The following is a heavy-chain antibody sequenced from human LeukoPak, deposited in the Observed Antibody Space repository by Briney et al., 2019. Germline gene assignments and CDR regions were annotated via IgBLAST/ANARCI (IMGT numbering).Heavy chain of an antibody. CDR2: IYPGDSDT. CDR1: GYSFTSYW. V-gene: IGHV5-51*01. D-gene: IGHD1-26*01. CDR3: ARPTYSGSYWIRDAFDI. Sequence: GKSLKISCKGSGYSFTSYWIGWVRQMPGKGLEWMGIIYPGDSDTSYSPSFQGQVTISADKSISTAYRQWSSLKASDTAMYYCARPTYSGSYWIRDAFDIWGQGTMVTVSS. J-gene: IGHJ3*02.